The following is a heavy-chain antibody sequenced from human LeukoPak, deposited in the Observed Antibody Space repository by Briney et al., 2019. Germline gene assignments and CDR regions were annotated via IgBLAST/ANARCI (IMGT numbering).Heavy chain of an antibody. CDR2: INPNSGGT. D-gene: IGHD3-10*01. Sequence: ASVKVSCKASGYTFTGYYIHWVRQAPGQGLEWMGWINPNSGGTNYAQKFQGRVTMTRDTSISTAYMELSRLRSDDTAVYYCASLGSGLLDRLLWFGELNYWGQGTLVTVSS. V-gene: IGHV1-2*02. CDR3: ASLGSGLLDRLLWFGELNY. CDR1: GYTFTGYY. J-gene: IGHJ4*02.